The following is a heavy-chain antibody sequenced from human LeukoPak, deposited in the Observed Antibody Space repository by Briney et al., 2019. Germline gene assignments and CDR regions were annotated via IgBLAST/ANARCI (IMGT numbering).Heavy chain of an antibody. V-gene: IGHV3-21*01. D-gene: IGHD3-9*01. CDR1: GFTFSSYS. Sequence: PGGSLRLSCAASGFTFSSYSMNWVRQAPGKGLEWVSSISSSRNYIYYADSAKGRFTISRDNAKNSLYLQMNSLRAEDTAVYYCARGYYDILTGYYTYYFDYWGQGTLVTVSS. J-gene: IGHJ4*02. CDR3: ARGYYDILTGYYTYYFDY. CDR2: ISSSRNYI.